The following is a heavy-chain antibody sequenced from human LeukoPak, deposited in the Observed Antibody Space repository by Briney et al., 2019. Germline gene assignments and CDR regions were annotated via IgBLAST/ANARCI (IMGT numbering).Heavy chain of an antibody. CDR3: ARGQGATVPQVGKNWFDP. Sequence: SETLSLTCTVSGGSISSYYWSWIRQPPGKGLEWIGYIYYSGSTNYNPSLKSRVTISVDTSKNQFSLKLISVTVADTAVYYCARGQGATVPQVGKNWFDPWGQGTRVTVSS. J-gene: IGHJ5*02. V-gene: IGHV4-59*12. CDR2: IYYSGST. CDR1: GGSISSYY. D-gene: IGHD1-26*01.